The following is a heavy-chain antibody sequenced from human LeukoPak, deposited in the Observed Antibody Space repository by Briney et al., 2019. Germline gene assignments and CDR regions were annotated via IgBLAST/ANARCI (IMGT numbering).Heavy chain of an antibody. Sequence: SETLSLTCTVSGGSISSGDYYWSWIRQPPGKGLEWIGYIYYSGSTYYNPSLKSRVTISVDTSKNQFSLKLSSVTAADTAVYYCARAGNSSGYYYERPFDYWGQGTLVTVSS. CDR3: ARAGNSSGYYYERPFDY. CDR1: GGSISSGDYY. D-gene: IGHD3-22*01. V-gene: IGHV4-30-4*01. J-gene: IGHJ4*02. CDR2: IYYSGST.